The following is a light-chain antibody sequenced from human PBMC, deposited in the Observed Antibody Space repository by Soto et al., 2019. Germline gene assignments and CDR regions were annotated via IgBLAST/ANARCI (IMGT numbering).Light chain of an antibody. CDR3: QQYHNWWT. CDR2: GAS. Sequence: EIVMTQSPATLSVSPGERATLSCRASQSVSSNLAWYQQKPGQAPRLLIYGASTRATGVPTRFSGSGSGTEFTLTVSSLQYEAFAVYYCQQYHNWWTFGQGTKVEIK. V-gene: IGKV3-15*01. CDR1: QSVSSN. J-gene: IGKJ1*01.